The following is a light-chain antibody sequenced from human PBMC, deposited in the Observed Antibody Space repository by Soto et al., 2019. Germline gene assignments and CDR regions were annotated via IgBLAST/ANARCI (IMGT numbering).Light chain of an antibody. CDR2: HAS. Sequence: DIHMTQSRSTLPASVGDRVTITCRASQSISNWLAWYQQKPETAPKLLIYHASTLESGVPSRFSGSGSGTEFTLTISSLQPDDFATYYCQQYNSYSFGQGTKVDIK. CDR3: QQYNSYS. V-gene: IGKV1-5*01. J-gene: IGKJ1*01. CDR1: QSISNW.